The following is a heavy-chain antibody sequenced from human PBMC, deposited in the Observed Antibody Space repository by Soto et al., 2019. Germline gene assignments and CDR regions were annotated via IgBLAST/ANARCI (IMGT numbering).Heavy chain of an antibody. Sequence: GASVKVSCKASGYTFTSYAMHWVRQAPGQRLEWMGWINAGNGNTKYSQKFQGRFTISRDNSKNTLYLQMNSLRAEDTAVYYCARTSSSWSDYWGQGTLVTVSS. D-gene: IGHD6-13*01. J-gene: IGHJ4*02. CDR1: GYTFTSYA. CDR2: INAGNGNT. V-gene: IGHV1-3*01. CDR3: ARTSSSWSDY.